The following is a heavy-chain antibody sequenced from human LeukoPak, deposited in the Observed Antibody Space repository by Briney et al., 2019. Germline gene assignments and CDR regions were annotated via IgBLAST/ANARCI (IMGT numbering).Heavy chain of an antibody. V-gene: IGHV3-21*01. J-gene: IGHJ3*02. CDR1: GFTFSSYS. CDR3: ARAGLYSSSWDAFDI. CDR2: ISSSSSYI. Sequence: KPGGSLRLSCAASGFTFSSYSMNWVRQAPGKGLEWVSSISSSSSYIYYADSVKGRFTISRDNAKNSLYLQMNSLRAEDTAVYYCARAGLYSSSWDAFDIWGQGTMVTVSS. D-gene: IGHD6-13*01.